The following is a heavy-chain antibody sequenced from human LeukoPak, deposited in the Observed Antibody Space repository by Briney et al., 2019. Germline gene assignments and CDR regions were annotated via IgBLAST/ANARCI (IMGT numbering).Heavy chain of an antibody. Sequence: SETLSLTCTVSGGSISSYYWSWIRQPPGKGLEWIGYIYYSGSTNYSPSLKSRVTISVDTSKNQFSLKLSSVTAADTAVYYCARRQSAWFDPWGQGTLVTVSS. CDR2: IYYSGST. CDR3: ARRQSAWFDP. CDR1: GGSISSYY. J-gene: IGHJ5*02. V-gene: IGHV4-59*08.